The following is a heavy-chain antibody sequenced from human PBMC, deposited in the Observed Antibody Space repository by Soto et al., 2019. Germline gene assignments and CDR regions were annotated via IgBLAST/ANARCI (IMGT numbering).Heavy chain of an antibody. CDR2: IYYSGRT. V-gene: IGHV4-28*01. D-gene: IGHD6-19*01. CDR1: GYSISSSNW. J-gene: IGHJ4*02. CDR3: ARGGYSSEAPVDY. Sequence: QVQLQESGPGLVKPSDTLSLTCAVSGYSISSSNWWGGIRQPPGKGLEWIGYIYYSGRTYYNPSLKSRGTMSVDTAKNQFSLKLSSVTAVDTAVYYCARGGYSSEAPVDYWGQGTLVTVSS.